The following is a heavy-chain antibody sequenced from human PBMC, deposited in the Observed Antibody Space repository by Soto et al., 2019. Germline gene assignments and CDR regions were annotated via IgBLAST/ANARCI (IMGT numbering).Heavy chain of an antibody. CDR1: GGSISSYY. CDR3: ARESTTGTTGDAFDI. J-gene: IGHJ3*02. Sequence: SSETLSLTCTVSGGSISSYYWSWIRQPPGKGLEWIGYIYYSGSTNYNPSLKSRVTISVDTSKNQFSLKLSSVTAADTAVYYCARESTTGTTGDAFDIWGQGTMVTVSS. D-gene: IGHD1-1*01. CDR2: IYYSGST. V-gene: IGHV4-59*01.